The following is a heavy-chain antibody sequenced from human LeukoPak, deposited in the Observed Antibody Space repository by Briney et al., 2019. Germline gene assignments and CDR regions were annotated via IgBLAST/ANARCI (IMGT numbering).Heavy chain of an antibody. D-gene: IGHD4-17*01. Sequence: GGSLRLSCAASGFTLSSYDMHWVRQAPGKGLEWVAVIWYDGSNKYYADSVKGRFTISRDNSKNTLYLQMNSLRAEDTAVYYCARDVYGDYIFDYWGQGTLVTVSS. CDR3: ARDVYGDYIFDY. J-gene: IGHJ4*02. CDR1: GFTLSSYD. V-gene: IGHV3-33*01. CDR2: IWYDGSNK.